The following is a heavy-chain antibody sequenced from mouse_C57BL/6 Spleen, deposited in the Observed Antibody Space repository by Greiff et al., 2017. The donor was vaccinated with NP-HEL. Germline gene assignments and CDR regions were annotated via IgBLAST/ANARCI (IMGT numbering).Heavy chain of an antibody. CDR3: ARRRPTGTRAMDY. CDR1: GYTFTSYW. D-gene: IGHD4-1*02. J-gene: IGHJ4*01. CDR2: IYPGSGST. Sequence: QVQLQQPGAELVKPGASVKMSCKASGYTFTSYWITWVKQRPGQGLEWIGDIYPGSGSTNYNEKFKSKATLTVDTSSSTGYMQLSSLTSEDSAVYYCARRRPTGTRAMDYWGQGTSVTVSS. V-gene: IGHV1-55*01.